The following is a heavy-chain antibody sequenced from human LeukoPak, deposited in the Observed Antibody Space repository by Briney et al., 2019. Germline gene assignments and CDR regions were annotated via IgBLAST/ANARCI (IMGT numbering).Heavy chain of an antibody. CDR1: GGSISSYY. CDR2: IYYSGST. V-gene: IGHV4-59*01. J-gene: IGHJ4*02. Sequence: PSETLSLTCTVSGGSISSYYWSWIRQPPGKGLEWIGYIYYSGSTNYNPSLKSRVTISVDTSKNQFSLKLSSVTAADTAVYYCARGGSDGYLFDFWGQGTLVTVSS. CDR3: ARGGSDGYLFDF. D-gene: IGHD5-24*01.